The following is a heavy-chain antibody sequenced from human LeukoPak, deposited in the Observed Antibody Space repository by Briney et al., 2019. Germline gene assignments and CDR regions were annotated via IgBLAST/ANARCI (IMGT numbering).Heavy chain of an antibody. CDR3: AREHALRWSRFDY. J-gene: IGHJ4*02. D-gene: IGHD4-23*01. CDR2: IYSGGST. CDR1: GFTVSSNY. V-gene: IGHV3-66*02. Sequence: PGGSLRLSCAASGFTVSSNYMSWVRQAPGKGLERVSVIYSGGSTYYADSVKGRFTISRDNSKNTLYLQMNSLRAEDTAVYYCAREHALRWSRFDYWGQGTLVTVSS.